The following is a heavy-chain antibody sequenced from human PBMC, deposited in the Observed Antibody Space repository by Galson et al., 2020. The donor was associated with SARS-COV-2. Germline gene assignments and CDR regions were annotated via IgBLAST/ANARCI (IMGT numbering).Heavy chain of an antibody. CDR1: GFTFSSYW. D-gene: IGHD6-19*01. Sequence: GSLRLSCAASGFTFSSYWMHWVRQAPGKGLVWVSRINAAGSTTNYADSVQGRFTISRDNAKDTLYLQINSLRAEDTAVYYCVRGTSSGWGIFDYWGQGTLVTVSS. J-gene: IGHJ4*02. V-gene: IGHV3-74*01. CDR3: VRGTSSGWGIFDY. CDR2: INAAGSTT.